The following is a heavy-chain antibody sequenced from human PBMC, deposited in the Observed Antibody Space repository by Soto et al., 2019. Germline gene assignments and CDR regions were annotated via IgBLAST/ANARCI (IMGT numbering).Heavy chain of an antibody. CDR2: IIPILGIA. J-gene: IGHJ6*03. CDR1: GGTFSSYT. Sequence: QVQLVQSGAEVKKPGSSVKVSCKASGGTFSSYTISWVRQAPGQGLEWMGRIIPILGIANYAQKFQGRVTITADKSTSTAYMELSSLRSEDTAVYYCARGGQWLVQPPPGYYYYYMDVWGKGTMVTVSS. CDR3: ARGGQWLVQPPPGYYYYYMDV. D-gene: IGHD6-19*01. V-gene: IGHV1-69*02.